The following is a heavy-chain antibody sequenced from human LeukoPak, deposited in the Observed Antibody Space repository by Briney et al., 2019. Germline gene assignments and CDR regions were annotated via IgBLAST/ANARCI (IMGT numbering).Heavy chain of an antibody. CDR2: INPNSGGT. D-gene: IGHD1-26*01. CDR1: GYTFTSYA. J-gene: IGHJ4*02. Sequence: ASVRVSCKASGYTFTSYAMHWVRQAPGQGLEWMGWINPNSGGTNYAQKFQGWVTMTRDTSISTAYMELSRLRSDDTAVYYCAREIGSHSGSYLHYFDYWGQGTLVTVSS. CDR3: AREIGSHSGSYLHYFDY. V-gene: IGHV1-2*04.